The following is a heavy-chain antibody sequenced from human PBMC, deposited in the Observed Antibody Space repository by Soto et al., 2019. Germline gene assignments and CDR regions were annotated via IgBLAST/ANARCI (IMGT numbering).Heavy chain of an antibody. V-gene: IGHV1-69*01. D-gene: IGHD2-15*01. CDR3: ASNSQYCSGGSCYAY. CDR2: TIPILSVT. Sequence: QVQMVQSGAEVKKPGSSVTVSCKTSGGTFGRFSISWVRQAPGQGLEWMGGTIPILSVTNYAQKFQGRVTIIVDETTRTAYMELSSLRSDDTAIYYCASNSQYCSGGSCYAYWGQGTLVTVSS. J-gene: IGHJ4*02. CDR1: GGTFGRFS.